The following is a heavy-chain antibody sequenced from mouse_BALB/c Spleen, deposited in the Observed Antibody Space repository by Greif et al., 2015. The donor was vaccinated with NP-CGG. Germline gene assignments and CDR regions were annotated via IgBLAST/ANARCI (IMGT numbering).Heavy chain of an antibody. V-gene: IGHV5-6-5*01. Sequence: EVKLVESGGGLVKPGGSLKLSCAASGFTFSSYAMSWVRQTPEKRLEWVASISSGGSTYYPDSVKGRFTISRDNARNILYLQMSSLRSEDTAMYYCARGYDGYRFAYWGQGTLVTVSA. CDR2: ISSGGST. D-gene: IGHD2-3*01. CDR3: ARGYDGYRFAY. J-gene: IGHJ3*01. CDR1: GFTFSSYA.